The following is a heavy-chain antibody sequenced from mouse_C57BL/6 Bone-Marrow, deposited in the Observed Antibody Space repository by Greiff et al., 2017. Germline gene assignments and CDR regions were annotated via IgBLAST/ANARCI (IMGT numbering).Heavy chain of an antibody. J-gene: IGHJ2*01. Sequence: EVMLVESGGGLVKPGGSLKLSCAASGFTFSSYAMSWVRQTPEQRLEWVATISDGGSYTYYPDNVKGRFTISRDNAKNNLYLQMSHLKSEDTAMYYSARGENHSIDYWGQGTTLTVSS. V-gene: IGHV5-4*03. CDR3: ARGENHSIDY. CDR2: ISDGGSYT. CDR1: GFTFSSYA.